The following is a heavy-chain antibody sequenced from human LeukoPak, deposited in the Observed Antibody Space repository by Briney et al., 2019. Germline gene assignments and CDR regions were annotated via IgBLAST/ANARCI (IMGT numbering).Heavy chain of an antibody. V-gene: IGHV4-4*07. CDR1: GVSMNYYF. Sequence: PSETLSLTCTVSGVSMNYYFWNWIRQPAGEGLQWIGRIHSSGSTNYNPSLKSRVTISVDTSKNQFSLKLNSVTAADTAVYFCARRAYSAAYWKHFDYWGQGTLVTVSS. J-gene: IGHJ4*02. D-gene: IGHD1-1*01. CDR2: IHSSGST. CDR3: ARRAYSAAYWKHFDY.